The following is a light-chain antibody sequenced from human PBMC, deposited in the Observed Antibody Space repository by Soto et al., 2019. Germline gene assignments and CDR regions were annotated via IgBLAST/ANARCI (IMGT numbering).Light chain of an antibody. CDR1: QSLSSY. V-gene: IGKV3-11*01. J-gene: IGKJ4*01. Sequence: EIVLTQSPATVSLSLGERATLSCWASQSLSSYLAWYQQKPGQAPRLLIYDASNRANGIPARFTGSGSGTDFTLTISSLEPEDFAVYFCQQRAGWPPTFGGGTKVEIK. CDR3: QQRAGWPPT. CDR2: DAS.